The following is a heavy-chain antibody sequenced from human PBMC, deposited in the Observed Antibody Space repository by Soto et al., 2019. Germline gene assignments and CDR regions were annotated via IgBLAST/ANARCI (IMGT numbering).Heavy chain of an antibody. CDR2: ISWSGNT. V-gene: IGHV4-59*01. Sequence: PSETLSLTCTVSGGSINNYHWNWIRQPPGKGLEWIGFISWSGNTRYSPSLQSRVAMSVDTSKNQVSLKLTSGTVADTALYYCARWGRTETTALDAFDIWGQGTMVTV. J-gene: IGHJ3*02. D-gene: IGHD1-1*01. CDR3: ARWGRTETTALDAFDI. CDR1: GGSINNYH.